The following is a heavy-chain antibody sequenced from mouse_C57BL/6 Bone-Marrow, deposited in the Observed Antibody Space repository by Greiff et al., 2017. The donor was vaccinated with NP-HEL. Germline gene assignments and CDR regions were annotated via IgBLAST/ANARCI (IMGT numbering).Heavy chain of an antibody. D-gene: IGHD2-2*01. CDR1: GYTFTSYW. J-gene: IGHJ3*01. CDR3: ARCGYPAWFAY. V-gene: IGHV1-64*01. Sequence: QVQLQQSGAELVKPGASVKLSCKASGYTFTSYWMHWVKQRPGQGLEWIGMIHPNSGSTNYNEKFKSKATLTVDKSSSTAYMQLSSLTSEDSAVYYCARCGYPAWFAYWGQGTLVTVSA. CDR2: IHPNSGST.